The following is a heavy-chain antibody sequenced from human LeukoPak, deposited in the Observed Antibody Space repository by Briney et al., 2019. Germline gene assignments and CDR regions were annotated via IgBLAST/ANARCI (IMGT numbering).Heavy chain of an antibody. D-gene: IGHD5-18*01. CDR2: IYHSGST. Sequence: SETLSLTCTVSGYSISSGYYWGWIRQPPGKGLEWIGSIYHSGSTYYNPSLKSRVTISVDTSKNQFSLKLSSVTAADTAVYYCARCIQLWLRLDYFDYWGQGTLVTVSS. J-gene: IGHJ4*02. CDR1: GYSISSGYY. CDR3: ARCIQLWLRLDYFDY. V-gene: IGHV4-38-2*02.